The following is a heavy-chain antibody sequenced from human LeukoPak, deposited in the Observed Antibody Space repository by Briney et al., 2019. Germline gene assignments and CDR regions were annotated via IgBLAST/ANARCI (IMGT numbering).Heavy chain of an antibody. J-gene: IGHJ6*03. V-gene: IGHV1-69*05. CDR3: AVGVGGYDFYYYYYMDV. CDR1: GGTFSSYA. CDR2: IIPIFGTA. D-gene: IGHD5-12*01. Sequence: SVRVSCKASGGTFSSYAISWVRQAPGQGLEWMGGIIPIFGTANYAQKFQGRVTITTDESTSTAYMELSSLRSEDTAVYYCAVGVGGYDFYYYYYMDVWGKGTTVTVSS.